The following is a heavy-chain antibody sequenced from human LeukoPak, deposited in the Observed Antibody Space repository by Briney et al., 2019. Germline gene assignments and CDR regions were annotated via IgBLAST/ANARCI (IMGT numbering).Heavy chain of an antibody. CDR3: ARDRTGSDSSGYYLLGVFDY. J-gene: IGHJ4*02. V-gene: IGHV1-69*05. CDR1: GGTFSSYA. D-gene: IGHD3-22*01. CDR2: IITIFGTA. Sequence: ASVKASCKASGGTFSSYAISWLLQAPGQELEWMGGIITIFGTANYAQKFQGRVTITTDKSTSTAYLELSSLRAEDTAVYYCARDRTGSDSSGYYLLGVFDYWGQGTLVTVSS.